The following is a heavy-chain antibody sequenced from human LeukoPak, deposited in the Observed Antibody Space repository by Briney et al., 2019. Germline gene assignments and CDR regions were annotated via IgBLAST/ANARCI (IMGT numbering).Heavy chain of an antibody. D-gene: IGHD3-9*01. CDR1: GGSISSSNW. Sequence: PSETLSLTCAVSGGSISSSNWWSWVRQPPGKGLEWIGEIYHSGSTNYNPSLKSRVTISVDTSKNQFSLKLSSVTAADTAVYYCARGYYDILTGYPYPDYWGQGTLVTVSS. V-gene: IGHV4-4*02. CDR2: IYHSGST. CDR3: ARGYYDILTGYPYPDY. J-gene: IGHJ4*02.